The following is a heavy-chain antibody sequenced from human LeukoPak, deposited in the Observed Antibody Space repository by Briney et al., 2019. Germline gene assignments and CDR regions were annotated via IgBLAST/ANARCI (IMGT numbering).Heavy chain of an antibody. D-gene: IGHD3-9*01. Sequence: VASVKVSCKASGGTFSSYAISWVRQAPGQGLEWMGGIIPIFGTANYAQKFQGRVTMTRDMSTSTVYMEVTSLRSEDTAVYYCARDGDLLTGYFPKHDYYNYYMDVWGKGTTVTVSS. CDR3: ARDGDLLTGYFPKHDYYNYYMDV. J-gene: IGHJ6*03. V-gene: IGHV1-69*05. CDR1: GGTFSSYA. CDR2: IIPIFGTA.